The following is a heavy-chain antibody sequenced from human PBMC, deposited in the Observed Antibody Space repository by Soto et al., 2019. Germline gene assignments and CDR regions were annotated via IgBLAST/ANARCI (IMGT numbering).Heavy chain of an antibody. Sequence: XESLKISCRGSGYSFTTYWIGWVRQMPGKGLEWMGVIYPGDSDIRFSPSFQGQVTISADMSLSTAYLQWSSLRVSDTAMYYCARQAYRYDTNSFGYSGQGTLVTVSS. J-gene: IGHJ4*02. CDR3: ARQAYRYDTNSFGY. D-gene: IGHD3-22*01. V-gene: IGHV5-51*01. CDR1: GYSFTTYW. CDR2: IYPGDSDI.